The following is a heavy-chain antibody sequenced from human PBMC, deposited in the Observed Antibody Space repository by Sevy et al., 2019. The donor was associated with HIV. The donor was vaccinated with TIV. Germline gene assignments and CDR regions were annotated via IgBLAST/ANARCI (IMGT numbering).Heavy chain of an antibody. V-gene: IGHV3-30*04. CDR3: ARGPSFIVVVPAATSHY. Sequence: GGSLRLSCAASGFTFSSYAMHWVRQAPGKGLEWVAVISYDGSNKYYADSVKGRFTISRDNSKNTLYLQMNSLRAEDTAVYYCARGPSFIVVVPAATSHYWGQGTLVTVSS. CDR1: GFTFSSYA. D-gene: IGHD2-2*01. CDR2: ISYDGSNK. J-gene: IGHJ4*02.